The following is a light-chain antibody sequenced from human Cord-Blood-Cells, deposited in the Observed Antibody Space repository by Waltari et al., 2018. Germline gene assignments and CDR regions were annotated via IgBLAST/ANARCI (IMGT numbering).Light chain of an antibody. V-gene: IGLV2-11*01. J-gene: IGLJ2*01. CDR2: VVS. CDR3: CSYAGSYTYVV. Sequence: QSALTQPRPVSGSPGQSVTISCTVTRSAVGGSNKVSWYQHHPGKAPKPMIYVVSKRPSGVPDLFSGSKSGNTASLTISGLQAEDEADYYCCSYAGSYTYVVFGGGTKLTVL. CDR1: RSAVGGSNK.